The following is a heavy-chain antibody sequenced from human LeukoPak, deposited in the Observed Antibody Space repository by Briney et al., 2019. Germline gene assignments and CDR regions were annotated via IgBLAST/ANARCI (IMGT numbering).Heavy chain of an antibody. CDR3: ARAIRGSAVDTGDR. CDR2: IKNDGSEG. D-gene: IGHD3-10*01. J-gene: IGHJ4*02. Sequence: PGGSLRLSCAASGFTFSSYWMRWVRQAPGKGLEGVANIKNDGSEGYYVDSVKGRFTISRDSAKNSLFLQMNSLTVEDTAVYYCARAIRGSAVDTGDRWGQGTLVTVSS. CDR1: GFTFSSYW. V-gene: IGHV3-7*01.